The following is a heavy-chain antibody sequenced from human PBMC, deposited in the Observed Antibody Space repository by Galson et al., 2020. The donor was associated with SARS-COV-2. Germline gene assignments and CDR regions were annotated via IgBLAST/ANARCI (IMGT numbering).Heavy chain of an antibody. J-gene: IGHJ4*02. CDR3: VNIDVDY. CDR2: LKSRSDGETT. Sequence: GGSLRLSCAASGFTFSNAWMTWVRQAPGKGLEWVGHLKSRSDGETTHYAAPVKGRFTISRDDSKYTVYLQMDGLKTEDTAVYYCVNIDVDYWGQGILVTVSS. CDR1: GFTFSNAW. D-gene: IGHD5-12*01. V-gene: IGHV3-15*01.